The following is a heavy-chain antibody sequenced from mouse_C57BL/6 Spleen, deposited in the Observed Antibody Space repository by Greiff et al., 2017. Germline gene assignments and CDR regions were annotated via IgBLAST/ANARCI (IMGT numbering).Heavy chain of an antibody. D-gene: IGHD2-3*01. CDR3: ARMDEGAMAA. J-gene: IGHJ4*01. CDR1: GCPFTSYW. CDR2: IYPGSGST. V-gene: IGHV1-55*01. Sequence: QVQLQQPGAGLVQPSPSVRMSCSVSGCPFTSYWITLGMQRHGQGLEWIGDIYPGSGSTNYNEKFMSKATLTVETSSSAAYMQLSSLTSEDSAVYYCARMDEGAMAAWRSGNS.